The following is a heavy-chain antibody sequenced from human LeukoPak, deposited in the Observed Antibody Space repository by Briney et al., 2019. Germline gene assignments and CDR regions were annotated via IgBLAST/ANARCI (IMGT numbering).Heavy chain of an antibody. Sequence: GGSLRLSCAASGFTFSSYSMNWVRQAPGKGLEWVSSISSSSSYIYYADSVKGRFTISRDNAKNSLYLQMNSLRAEDTAVYYCARGHCSGGSCVTYYLDYWGQGTLVTVSS. CDR3: ARGHCSGGSCVTYYLDY. V-gene: IGHV3-21*01. CDR2: ISSSSSYI. D-gene: IGHD2-15*01. J-gene: IGHJ4*02. CDR1: GFTFSSYS.